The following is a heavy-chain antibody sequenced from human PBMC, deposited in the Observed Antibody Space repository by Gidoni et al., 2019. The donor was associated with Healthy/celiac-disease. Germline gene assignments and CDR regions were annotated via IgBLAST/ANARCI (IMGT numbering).Heavy chain of an antibody. D-gene: IGHD3-22*01. V-gene: IGHV4-4*02. CDR3: AGAGGVGGGYYSTPEHYYFDY. CDR1: GGSISSSNW. CDR2: IYHSGST. Sequence: QVQLQESGPGLVKPSGTLSLTCAVSGGSISSSNWWSWVRQPPGKGLECIWEIYHSGSTNYNPSLKSRVTISVDKSKNQFSLKLSSVTAADTAVYYCAGAGGVGGGYYSTPEHYYFDYWGQGTLVTVSS. J-gene: IGHJ4*02.